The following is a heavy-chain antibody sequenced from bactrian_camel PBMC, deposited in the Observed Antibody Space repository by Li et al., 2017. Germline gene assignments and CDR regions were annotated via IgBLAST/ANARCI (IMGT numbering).Heavy chain of an antibody. CDR3: AAEGGADNCKLRDYND. J-gene: IGHJ4*01. CDR1: GYEYSSNC. CDR2: IDIFGRT. D-gene: IGHD2*01. V-gene: IGHV3S53*01. Sequence: HVQLVESGGGLVQPGGSLRLSCAALGYEYSSNCMGWFRQAPGKEREAIAGIDIFGRTTYADSVRGRFSISKDRNKRNLYLQMSYLKPEDTAVYYCAAEGGADNCKLRDYNDWGQGTQVTVS.